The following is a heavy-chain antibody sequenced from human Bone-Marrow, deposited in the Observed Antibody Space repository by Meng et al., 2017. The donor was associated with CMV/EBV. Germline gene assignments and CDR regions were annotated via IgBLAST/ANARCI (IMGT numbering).Heavy chain of an antibody. V-gene: IGHV3-30*18. CDR2: ISYDGSNK. Sequence: FSFSSYGMHWVRQAPGKGLEWVAVISYDGSNKYYADSVKGRFTISRDNSKNTLYLQMNSLRAEDTAVYYCAKDYQRRRDGYNWNWFDPWGQGTLVTVSS. D-gene: IGHD5-24*01. CDR3: AKDYQRRRDGYNWNWFDP. CDR1: FSFSSYG. J-gene: IGHJ5*02.